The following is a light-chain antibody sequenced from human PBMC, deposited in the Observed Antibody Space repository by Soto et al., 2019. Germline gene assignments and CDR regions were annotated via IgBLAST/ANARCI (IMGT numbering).Light chain of an antibody. Sequence: EIVVTQSPGTLSLSPGEGATLSCRAIQSVSSNYLAWYQQKPGQAPRLLIYGASNRATGIPDRFSGSGSGTDFTLTISRLEPEDFAVYYCQQYNDRPPITFGQGTRLEIK. CDR3: QQYNDRPPIT. CDR1: QSVSSNY. J-gene: IGKJ5*01. CDR2: GAS. V-gene: IGKV3-20*01.